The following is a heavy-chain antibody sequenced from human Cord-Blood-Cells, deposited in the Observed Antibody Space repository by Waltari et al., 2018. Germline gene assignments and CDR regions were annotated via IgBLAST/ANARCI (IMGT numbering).Heavy chain of an antibody. V-gene: IGHV4-39*01. D-gene: IGHD4-17*01. CDR2: IYYSGST. CDR1: GGSISSSSYY. CDR3: ARHPDYGDYVSYYFDY. Sequence: QLQLQESGPGLVKPSETLSLTCTVSGGSISSSSYYWGWIRQPPGKGLEWIGSIYYSGSTYNNPSLKSRVTISVDTSKNQFSLKLSSVTAADTAVYYCARHPDYGDYVSYYFDYWGQGTLVTVSS. J-gene: IGHJ4*02.